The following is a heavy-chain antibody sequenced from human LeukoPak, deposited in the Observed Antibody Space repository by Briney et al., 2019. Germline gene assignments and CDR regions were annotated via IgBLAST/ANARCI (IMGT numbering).Heavy chain of an antibody. CDR2: INGDGSST. CDR3: ARDRGYQMVDP. CDR1: GFTFSPYW. Sequence: GGPLRLSCAASGFTFSPYWMHWARQAPGKGLVWVSRINGDGSSTDYADSVKGRFTTSRDNAKNTLYLQMNSLTAEDTAVYYCARDRGYQMVDPWGQGTLVTVSS. D-gene: IGHD5-12*01. J-gene: IGHJ5*02. V-gene: IGHV3-74*01.